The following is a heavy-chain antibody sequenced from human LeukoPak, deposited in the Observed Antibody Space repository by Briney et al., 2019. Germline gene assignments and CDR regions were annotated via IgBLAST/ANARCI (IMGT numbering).Heavy chain of an antibody. V-gene: IGHV1-58*02. Sequence: ASVKVSCKASGFTFTSSAMQWVRQARGQRLEWIGWIVVGSGNTNYAQKFQERVTLSRDMSTSTAYMEKSSLRSEDTAVYYCAASIRVGDYYYYYAMGVWGQGTTVTVSS. J-gene: IGHJ6*02. D-gene: IGHD3-10*01. CDR1: GFTFTSSA. CDR3: AASIRVGDYYYYYAMGV. CDR2: IVVGSGNT.